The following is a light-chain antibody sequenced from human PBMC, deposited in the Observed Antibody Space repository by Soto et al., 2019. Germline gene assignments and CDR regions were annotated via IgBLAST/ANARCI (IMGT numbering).Light chain of an antibody. CDR1: QNINNY. V-gene: IGKV1-33*01. CDR3: QQYENLPS. CDR2: DAS. J-gene: IGKJ5*01. Sequence: DIQMTQSPSSLSASVGDRVTITCQASQNINNYLYWYQQKPGRAPKLLIYDASNLEAGIPSRFRGSGSGTDFTFAISRLQPEGIETYYCQQYENLPSFGQGTRLEIK.